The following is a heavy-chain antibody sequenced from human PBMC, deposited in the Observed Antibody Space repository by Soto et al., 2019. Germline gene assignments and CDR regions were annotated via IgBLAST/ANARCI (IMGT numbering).Heavy chain of an antibody. V-gene: IGHV4-61*01. D-gene: IGHD2-2*01. Sequence: SEAFSLTCTVSGGSVSSGSYYWSWIRQPPGKGLEWIGYIYYSGSTNYNPSLKSRVTISVDKSKNQFSLKLGSVTAADTAVYDCARVSDATSYCIPYWGRGNLVTVSS. CDR1: GGSVSSGSYY. J-gene: IGHJ4*02. CDR3: ARVSDATSYCIPY. CDR2: IYYSGST.